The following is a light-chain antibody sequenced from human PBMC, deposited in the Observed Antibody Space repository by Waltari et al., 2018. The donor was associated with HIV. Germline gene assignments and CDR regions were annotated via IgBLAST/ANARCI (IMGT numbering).Light chain of an antibody. V-gene: IGKV1-39*01. CDR2: GAS. J-gene: IGKJ1*01. CDR3: QQSDKTPWT. Sequence: DIQMTQSPSSLSASVGDRVTITCRASQSISSFLNWFQHKPGKALKLLIYGASSLRSGVPSRFSGSGSGTDFTLTISSLQPDYFATYYCQQSDKTPWTFGQGTQVEVK. CDR1: QSISSF.